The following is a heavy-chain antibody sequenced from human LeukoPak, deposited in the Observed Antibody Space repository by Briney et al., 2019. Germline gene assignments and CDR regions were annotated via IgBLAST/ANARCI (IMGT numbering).Heavy chain of an antibody. CDR1: GGSISSYY. CDR3: ARVLRFSNWFDP. D-gene: IGHD3-3*01. V-gene: IGHV4-4*07. J-gene: IGHJ5*02. CDR2: IYTSGST. Sequence: SETLSLPCTVSGGSISSYYWSWIRQPAGKGLEWIGRIYTSGSTNYNPSLKSRVTISVDRSKNQFSLKLSSVTAADTAVYYCARVLRFSNWFDPWGRGTLVTVSS.